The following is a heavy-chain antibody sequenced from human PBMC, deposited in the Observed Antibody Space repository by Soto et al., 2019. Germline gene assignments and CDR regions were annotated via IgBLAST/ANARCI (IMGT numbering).Heavy chain of an antibody. V-gene: IGHV3-15*07. CDR2: IKTETDGGTT. CDR1: GFTFSSAW. D-gene: IGHD3-3*01. CDR3: MTLRGESSIFGVVTRFDY. Sequence: EVQLVESGGGLVKPGGSLRLSCAASGFTFSSAWRNWVRQAPGKGLEWVGRIKTETDGGTTDYAAPVKGRFTISRDDSKNTLYLQMDSLKTEDTAVYYCMTLRGESSIFGVVTRFDYWGQGTLVTVSS. J-gene: IGHJ4*02.